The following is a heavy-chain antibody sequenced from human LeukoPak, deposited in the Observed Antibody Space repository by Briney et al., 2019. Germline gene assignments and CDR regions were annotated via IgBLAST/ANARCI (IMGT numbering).Heavy chain of an antibody. V-gene: IGHV4-34*01. D-gene: IGHD6-19*01. Sequence: PSDTLSLTCAVYGGSFSVYYWSWIRQPPGKGLEWIGEINHSGSTNYNPSLKSRVTISVDTSKNQFSLKLSSVTAADTAVYYCARGTYSSGWSNYYYYMDVWGKGTTVTVSS. J-gene: IGHJ6*03. CDR2: INHSGST. CDR3: ARGTYSSGWSNYYYYMDV. CDR1: GGSFSVYY.